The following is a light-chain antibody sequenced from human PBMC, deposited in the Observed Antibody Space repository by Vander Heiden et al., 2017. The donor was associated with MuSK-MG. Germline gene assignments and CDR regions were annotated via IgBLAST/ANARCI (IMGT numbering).Light chain of an antibody. J-gene: IGKJ2*01. Sequence: DIQMTQSPSSLSASVGDRVTITCRASQRISTYLNWYQQKPGKAPQVLIYAASGLQSGVPSRFSGSGSGRDFTLTISSLQPEDFAIYYCQQSDSTPYTFGQGTQLEIK. CDR3: QQSDSTPYT. CDR1: QRISTY. CDR2: AAS. V-gene: IGKV1-39*01.